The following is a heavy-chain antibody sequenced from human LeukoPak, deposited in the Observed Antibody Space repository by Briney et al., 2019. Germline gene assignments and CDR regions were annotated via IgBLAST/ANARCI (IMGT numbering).Heavy chain of an antibody. Sequence: SETLSLTCTVSGGSISSSSYYWGWIRQPPGKGLEWIGSIYYSGSTYYNPSLKSRVTISVDTSKNQFSLKLSSVTAADTAVYYCARGVRRSRGYDYGDYWRYPTEFDPWGQGTLVTVSS. CDR1: GGSISSSSYY. J-gene: IGHJ5*02. D-gene: IGHD4-17*01. CDR3: ARGVRRSRGYDYGDYWRYPTEFDP. V-gene: IGHV4-39*07. CDR2: IYYSGST.